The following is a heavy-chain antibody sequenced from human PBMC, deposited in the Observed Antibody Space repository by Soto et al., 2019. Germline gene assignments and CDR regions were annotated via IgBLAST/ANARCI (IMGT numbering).Heavy chain of an antibody. CDR3: TRDKSSVTYYGRGMDV. Sequence: PSETLSLTCTVSGGSITSNNCWSWVRQPPGKGLEWIGEIYHSGITNYNPSLQSRVAMSVDKSKNQFSLRLSSVTAADMAFYYCTRDKSSVTYYGRGMDVWGQGTTVTVS. J-gene: IGHJ6*02. CDR1: GGSITSNNC. V-gene: IGHV4-4*02. D-gene: IGHD3-3*01. CDR2: IYHSGIT.